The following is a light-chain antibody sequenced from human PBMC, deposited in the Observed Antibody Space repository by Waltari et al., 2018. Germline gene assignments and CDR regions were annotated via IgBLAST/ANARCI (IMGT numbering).Light chain of an antibody. CDR1: QSINNW. Sequence: DIQMTQSPSTLSASVGDRVTFTCRASQSINNWLAWYQQKPVIAPKLLIYKASSLESGVPSRFSGSGSGTEFTLTISSLQPDDLATYSNPWTFGQGTKVKIE. CDR2: KAS. J-gene: IGKJ1*01. V-gene: IGKV1-5*03. CDR3: PWT.